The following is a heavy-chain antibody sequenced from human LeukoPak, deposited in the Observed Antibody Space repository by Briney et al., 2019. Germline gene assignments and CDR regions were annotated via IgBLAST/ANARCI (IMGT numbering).Heavy chain of an antibody. CDR3: ARDLIAVAGTGDY. Sequence: PGGSPRLSCAASGFTFSSYSMNWVRQAPGKGLEWVSSISSSSSYIYYADSVKGRFTISRDNAKNSLYLQMNSLRAEDTAVYYCARDLIAVAGTGDYWGQGTLATVSS. J-gene: IGHJ4*02. V-gene: IGHV3-21*01. CDR1: GFTFSSYS. D-gene: IGHD6-19*01. CDR2: ISSSSSYI.